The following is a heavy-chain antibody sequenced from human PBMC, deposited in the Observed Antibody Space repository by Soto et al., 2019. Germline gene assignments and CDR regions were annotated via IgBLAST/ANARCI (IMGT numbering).Heavy chain of an antibody. CDR1: GYTFTSYC. CDR3: ARDLGRITIFGVVIAPLNY. Sequence: ASVNVSCKSSGYTFTSYCISWVRQAPGQGLEWMGWISAYNGNTNYAQKLQGRVTMTTDTSTSTAYMELRSLRSDDTAAYYCARDLGRITIFGVVIAPLNYWGQGTLVTVSS. J-gene: IGHJ4*02. D-gene: IGHD3-3*01. CDR2: ISAYNGNT. V-gene: IGHV1-18*01.